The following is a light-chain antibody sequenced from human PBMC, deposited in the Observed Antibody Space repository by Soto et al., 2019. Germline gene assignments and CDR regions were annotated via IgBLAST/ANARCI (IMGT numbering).Light chain of an antibody. CDR3: CSYVPGSNGLV. J-gene: IGLJ3*02. Sequence: QSALTQPPSASGSPGQSVTISCTGTSSDVGASNYVSWYQQHPGKAPKLMIYDVIKRPSGVPDRFSGSKSGNTASLTVSGLQTEDEGDYYCCSYVPGSNGLVFGGGTKLTVL. CDR2: DVI. V-gene: IGLV2-8*01. CDR1: SSDVGASNY.